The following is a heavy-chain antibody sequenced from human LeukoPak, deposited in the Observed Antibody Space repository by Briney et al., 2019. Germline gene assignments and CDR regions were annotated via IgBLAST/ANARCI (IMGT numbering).Heavy chain of an antibody. CDR2: ISSSGSTI. J-gene: IGHJ4*02. D-gene: IGHD6-19*01. CDR3: ARAGSWLRVPFDY. CDR1: GFTFSDYY. V-gene: IGHV3-11*01. Sequence: GGSLRLSCAASGFTFSDYYMSWIRQAPGKGLEWVSYISSSGSTIYYADSVKGRFTISRDNAKNSVYLQMNSLRAEDTAVYYCARAGSWLRVPFDYWGQGTLVTVSS.